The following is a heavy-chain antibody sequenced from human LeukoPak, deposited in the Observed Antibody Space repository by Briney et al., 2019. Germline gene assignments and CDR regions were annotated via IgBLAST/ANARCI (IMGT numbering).Heavy chain of an antibody. CDR2: ITSSSGYT. V-gene: IGHV3-11*03. D-gene: IGHD2-15*01. J-gene: IGHJ3*02. CDR1: GFTFSDYY. CDR3: AGSRVPGAVDT. Sequence: PGGSLRLSCAASGFTFSDYYMSWIRQAPGKGLEWISFITSSSGYTYSADSVKGRFIISRDNAKNSLYLQMNSLRAEDTAVYYCAGSRVPGAVDTWGQGTMVTVSS.